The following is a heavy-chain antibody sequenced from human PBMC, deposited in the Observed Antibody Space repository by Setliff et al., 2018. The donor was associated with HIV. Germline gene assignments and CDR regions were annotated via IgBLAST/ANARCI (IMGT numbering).Heavy chain of an antibody. CDR3: AMTTEDLAGAAIPY. V-gene: IGHV4-31*03. Sequence: PSETLSLTCTVSGGSISSGGYYWTWVRQHPGEGLEWIGYISYSGNTYYSPSLRSRVTVSVDTSKNQFYLKLNSVTAADAAVYYCAMTTEDLAGAAIPYWGQGTLVTVSS. J-gene: IGHJ4*02. CDR2: ISYSGNT. CDR1: GGSISSGGYY. D-gene: IGHD2-21*02.